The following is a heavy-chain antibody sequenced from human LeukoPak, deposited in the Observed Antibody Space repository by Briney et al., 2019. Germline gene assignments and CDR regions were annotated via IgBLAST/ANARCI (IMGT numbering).Heavy chain of an antibody. D-gene: IGHD3-22*01. Sequence: PGGSLRLSCVVSGFSFNTYWMSWVRQAPGKGLEWVANIKQDGSDKSYVDSVKGRFTISRDNAKNSVYLQMNSLRAEDTAVYYCARGPRYYYDSSSYSYFDYWGQGTLVTVSP. V-gene: IGHV3-7*01. CDR1: GFSFNTYW. J-gene: IGHJ4*02. CDR3: ARGPRYYYDSSSYSYFDY. CDR2: IKQDGSDK.